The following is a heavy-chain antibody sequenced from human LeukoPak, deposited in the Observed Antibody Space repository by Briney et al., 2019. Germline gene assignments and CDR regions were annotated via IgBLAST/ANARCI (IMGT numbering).Heavy chain of an antibody. CDR2: IYYSGST. Sequence: SQTLSLTCTVSGGSISSGGYYWSWIRQHPGKGLEWIGYIYYSGSTYYNPSLKSRVTISVDTSKNQFSLKLSSVTAADTAVYYCARERGGKGDFDYWGQGTLVTVSS. CDR3: ARERGGKGDFDY. D-gene: IGHD4-23*01. V-gene: IGHV4-31*03. CDR1: GGSISSGGYY. J-gene: IGHJ4*02.